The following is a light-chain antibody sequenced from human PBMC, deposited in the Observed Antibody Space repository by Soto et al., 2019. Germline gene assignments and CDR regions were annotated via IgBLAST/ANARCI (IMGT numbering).Light chain of an antibody. CDR1: QGISSY. Sequence: DIQLTQSPSFLSASVGDRVTITCRASQGISSYLAWYQQKPGEAPKLLIYGASTLQSGVPSSFSGSGSGTDFTLTISSLQPEDFATYYGQQLNTYPLTFGGGTKVEIK. J-gene: IGKJ4*01. CDR3: QQLNTYPLT. V-gene: IGKV1-9*01. CDR2: GAS.